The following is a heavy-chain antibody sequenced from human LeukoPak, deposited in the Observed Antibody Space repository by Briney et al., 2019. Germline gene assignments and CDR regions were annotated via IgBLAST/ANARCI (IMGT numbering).Heavy chain of an antibody. CDR1: GFTFSSYG. V-gene: IGHV1-2*06. CDR3: ARIYYGSGSYFRWFDP. CDR2: INPNSGGT. D-gene: IGHD3-10*01. Sequence: PGGSLRLSCAASGFTFSSYGMHWVRQAPGQGLEWMGRINPNSGGTNYAQKFQGRVTMTRDTSISAAYMELSRLRSDDTAVYYCARIYYGSGSYFRWFDPWGQGTLVTVSS. J-gene: IGHJ5*02.